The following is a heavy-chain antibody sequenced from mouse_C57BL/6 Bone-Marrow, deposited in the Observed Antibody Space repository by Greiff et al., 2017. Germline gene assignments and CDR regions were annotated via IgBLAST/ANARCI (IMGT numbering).Heavy chain of an antibody. V-gene: IGHV14-3*01. J-gene: IGHJ4*01. Sequence: EVQLQQSVAELVRPGASVKLSCTASGFNIKNTYMLWVKQMPEQGLEWIGRIDPANGNTKYAPKVQGKVTITADTSSNTAYLQLISRTSEDTAIYYCAPSMDYWGQGTSVTVSS. CDR2: IDPANGNT. CDR3: APSMDY. CDR1: GFNIKNTY.